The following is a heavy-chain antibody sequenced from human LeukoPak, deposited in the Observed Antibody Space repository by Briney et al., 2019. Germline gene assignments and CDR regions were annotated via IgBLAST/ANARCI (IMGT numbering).Heavy chain of an antibody. Sequence: ASVKVSCKASGYTFTGYYMHWVRQAPGQGLEWMGWINPNSGGTNYAENFQGRVTMTRDTSTSTAYMELSRLRSDDTAVYYCARDGLSYTNPNNWFDPWGQGTLVTVSS. V-gene: IGHV1-2*02. CDR1: GYTFTGYY. J-gene: IGHJ5*02. CDR3: ARDGLSYTNPNNWFDP. D-gene: IGHD2-2*02. CDR2: INPNSGGT.